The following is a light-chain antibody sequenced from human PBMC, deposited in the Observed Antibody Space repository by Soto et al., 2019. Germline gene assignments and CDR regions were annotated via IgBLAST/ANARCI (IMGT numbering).Light chain of an antibody. CDR2: AAS. Sequence: DLQMTKSPSSLYASVGDRVTITCRASQNISYYLNWFQQKSGKAPNLLIYAASTLHIGVPSRFSGSVSGTDFSLTISSMQPEDFAGYYCQQSYTTPWTFGQGSNVDVK. CDR1: QNISYY. CDR3: QQSYTTPWT. J-gene: IGKJ1*01. V-gene: IGKV1-39*01.